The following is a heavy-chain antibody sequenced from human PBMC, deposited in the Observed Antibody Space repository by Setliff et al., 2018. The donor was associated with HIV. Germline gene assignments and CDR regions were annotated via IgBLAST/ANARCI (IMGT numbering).Heavy chain of an antibody. CDR1: GYNFENYA. CDR2: INANSGSP. J-gene: IGHJ5*02. V-gene: IGHV7-4-1*02. Sequence: VASVKVSCKTSGYNFENYAINWVRQAPGQGLEWMGWINANSGSPTYAQAFTGRFFFSVDTAVATAYLQINNLKTEDTAVYFCARGLYGDYGGDLNWLDPWGHGTRVTVPQ. D-gene: IGHD4-17*01. CDR3: ARGLYGDYGGDLNWLDP.